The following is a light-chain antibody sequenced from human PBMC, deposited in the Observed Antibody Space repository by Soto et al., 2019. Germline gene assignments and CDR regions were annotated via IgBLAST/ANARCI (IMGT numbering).Light chain of an antibody. V-gene: IGKV3-15*01. CDR3: QQYNNWPPLT. CDR2: GAS. J-gene: IGKJ1*01. Sequence: EIVMTQSPATLSVSPGERPTLSCRASQSVSSTLAWYQQKPGQAPSLLIYGASTRATGIPARFSGSGSGTEFTLTISSLQSEDFAVYYCQQYNNWPPLTFGQGTKVEIK. CDR1: QSVSST.